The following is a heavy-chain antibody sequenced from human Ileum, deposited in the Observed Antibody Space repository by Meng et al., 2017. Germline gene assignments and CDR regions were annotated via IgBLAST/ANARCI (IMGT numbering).Heavy chain of an antibody. CDR1: GGTFSRYG. J-gene: IGHJ4*02. V-gene: IGHV1-69*06. CDR3: ARDEPDVLIGYEAY. D-gene: IGHD3-9*01. CDR2: ITPMYGTA. Sequence: QVRLVQCEPEVKKPGSSVKVSCKSSGGTFSRYGISWVRQAPGQGLEWMGGITPMYGTANYGQKFQGRVTITADKSTSTIYMELSSLRSEDTAVYYCARDEPDVLIGYEAYWGQGTLVTVSS.